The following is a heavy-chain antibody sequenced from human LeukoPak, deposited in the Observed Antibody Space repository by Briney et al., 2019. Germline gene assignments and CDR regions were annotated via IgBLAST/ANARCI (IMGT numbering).Heavy chain of an antibody. J-gene: IGHJ1*01. Sequence: GGSLRLSCAASGFTFSDYYMSWIRQAPGKGLEWVSYISSSGSTIYYADSVKGRFTISRDNAKNSLYLQMNSLRAEDTAVYYCAKVCTIFGVVITQYFQHWGQGTLVTVSS. CDR2: ISSSGSTI. V-gene: IGHV3-11*01. CDR1: GFTFSDYY. CDR3: AKVCTIFGVVITQYFQH. D-gene: IGHD3-3*01.